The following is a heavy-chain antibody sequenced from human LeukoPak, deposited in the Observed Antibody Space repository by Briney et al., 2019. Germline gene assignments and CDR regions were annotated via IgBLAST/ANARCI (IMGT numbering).Heavy chain of an antibody. V-gene: IGHV4-34*01. CDR2: INHSGST. Sequence: TLSLTCAVYGGSFSGYYWSWIRQPPGKGLGWMGEINHSGSTHYNPSLKTRVTISVDTSKNQFSLKLSSVTAADTAVYYCATTSGWPVDAFDIWGQGTMVTVSS. D-gene: IGHD6-19*01. CDR3: ATTSGWPVDAFDI. J-gene: IGHJ3*02. CDR1: GGSFSGYY.